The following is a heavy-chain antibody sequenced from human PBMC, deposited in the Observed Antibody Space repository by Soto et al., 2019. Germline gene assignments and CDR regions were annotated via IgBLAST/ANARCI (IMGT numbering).Heavy chain of an antibody. CDR1: GGTFSSYT. Sequence: QVQLVQSGAEVKKPGSSVKVSCKASGGTFSSYTIGWVRQAPGQGLEWMGRIIPILGIANYAQKFQGRVXXTADKSTSTAYMELSSLRSEDTAVYYCAREEGFDPWGQGTLVTVSS. CDR3: AREEGFDP. J-gene: IGHJ5*02. V-gene: IGHV1-69*08. CDR2: IIPILGIA.